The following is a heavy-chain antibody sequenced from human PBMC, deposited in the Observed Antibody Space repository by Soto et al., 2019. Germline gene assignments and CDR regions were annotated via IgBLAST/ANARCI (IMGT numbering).Heavy chain of an antibody. Sequence: GGSLRLSCAASGFIFTRYSMNWVRQAPGKGLEWVSSISSTTNYIYYGDSMKGRFTISRDNAKNSLYLEMNSLRAEDTAVYYCARESEDLTSNFDYWGRGTLVTVSS. CDR2: ISSTTNYI. J-gene: IGHJ4*02. CDR1: GFIFTRYS. V-gene: IGHV3-21*06. CDR3: ARESEDLTSNFDY.